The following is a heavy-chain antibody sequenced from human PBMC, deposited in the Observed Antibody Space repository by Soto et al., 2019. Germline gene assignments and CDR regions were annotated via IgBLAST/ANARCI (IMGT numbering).Heavy chain of an antibody. D-gene: IGHD2-2*01. V-gene: IGHV3-33*01. CDR3: ARAHGPSLGSCLDL. Sequence: QVKLVESGGGVVQPGRSLRLSCAASGFTYSAYGMHWVRQAPGEGLEWVAVIWYDGGSEYYADSVEGRFTISRDNAKNTVYLHMGTLRGDDTAVYYCARAHGPSLGSCLDLWGQGTLVTVSS. CDR1: GFTYSAYG. J-gene: IGHJ5*02. CDR2: IWYDGGSE.